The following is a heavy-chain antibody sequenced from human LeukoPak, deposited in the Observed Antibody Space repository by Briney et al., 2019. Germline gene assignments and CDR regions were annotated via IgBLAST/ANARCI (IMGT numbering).Heavy chain of an antibody. CDR3: ARDMGGSYFISPNWFDP. V-gene: IGHV4-4*02. Sequence: PSETLSLTCAVSGGSISSSNWWSWVRQPPGKGLEWIGEIYHSGSTNYNPSLKSRVTISVDKSKNQFSLKLSSVTAADTAVYYCARDMGGSYFISPNWFDPWGQGTLVTVSS. CDR2: IYHSGST. J-gene: IGHJ5*02. CDR1: GGSISSSNW. D-gene: IGHD1-26*01.